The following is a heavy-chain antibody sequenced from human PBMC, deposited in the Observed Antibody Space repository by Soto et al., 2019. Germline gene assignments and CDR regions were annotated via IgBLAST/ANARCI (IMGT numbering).Heavy chain of an antibody. CDR3: AIRRLGRGVNFHY. CDR1: GFIFSTYA. J-gene: IGHJ4*02. CDR2: ISGSGGTT. V-gene: IGHV3-23*01. Sequence: EVPLLESGGGLVQPGGSLRLSCAASGFIFSTYAMSWVRQAPGKGLEWVSAISGSGGTTYYADSVKGRFTISRDNSNSRLSLRLHSLRVVGTVVDCFAIRRLGRGVNFHYWCQGTMVTVS. D-gene: IGHD3-10*01.